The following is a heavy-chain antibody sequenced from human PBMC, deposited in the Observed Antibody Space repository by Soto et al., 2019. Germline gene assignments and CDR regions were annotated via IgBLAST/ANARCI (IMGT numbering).Heavy chain of an antibody. J-gene: IGHJ4*02. CDR3: ARRYGGNFDY. CDR2: IYYSGST. Sequence: QVQLQESGPGLLKPSETLSLTCTVSGGSISSYYWSWIRQPPGKGLEWIGYIYYSGSTNYNPSLKSRVTISVDTSKNQFSLKVSSVTAADTAVYYCARRYGGNFDYWGQGTLVTVSS. CDR1: GGSISSYY. D-gene: IGHD1-26*01. V-gene: IGHV4-59*01.